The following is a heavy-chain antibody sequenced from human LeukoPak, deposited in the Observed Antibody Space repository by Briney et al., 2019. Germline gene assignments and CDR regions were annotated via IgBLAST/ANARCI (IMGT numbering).Heavy chain of an antibody. CDR1: GGSISSSSYY. CDR2: IYYSGST. V-gene: IGHV4-39*07. J-gene: IGHJ3*02. Sequence: PSETLSLTCTVSGGSISSSSYYWGWIRQPPGKGLEWIGSIYYSGSTYYNPSLKSRVTISVDTSKNQFSLKLSSVTAADTAVYYCARVGYDILTGLTDAFDIWGQGTMVTVSS. CDR3: ARVGYDILTGLTDAFDI. D-gene: IGHD3-9*01.